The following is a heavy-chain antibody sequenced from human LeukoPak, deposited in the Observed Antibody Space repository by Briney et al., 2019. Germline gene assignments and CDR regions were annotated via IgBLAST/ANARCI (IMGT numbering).Heavy chain of an antibody. V-gene: IGHV1-8*01. CDR2: MNPNSGNT. Sequence: GASVRVSCKASGYTSTSYDINWVRQAPGQGLEWMGWMNPNSGNTGYAQKFQGRVTMTRNTSISTAYMELSSLRSEDTAVYYCARGRCSSTSCFFDYWGQGTLVTVSS. D-gene: IGHD2-2*01. J-gene: IGHJ4*02. CDR3: ARGRCSSTSCFFDY. CDR1: GYTSTSYD.